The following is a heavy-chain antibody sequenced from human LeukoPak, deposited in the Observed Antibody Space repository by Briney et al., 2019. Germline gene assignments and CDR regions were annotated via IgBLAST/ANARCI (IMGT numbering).Heavy chain of an antibody. D-gene: IGHD4-17*01. J-gene: IGHJ4*02. CDR1: GFTFSSYS. Sequence: GGSLRLSCAASGFTFSSYSMNRVRQAPGKGLEWVSYITTSGRTIYYADSVKGRFTISRDNAKNSLYLQMNSLRAEDTAVYYCARGEDYGTNSFDYWGQGTLVTVSS. V-gene: IGHV3-48*04. CDR2: ITTSGRTI. CDR3: ARGEDYGTNSFDY.